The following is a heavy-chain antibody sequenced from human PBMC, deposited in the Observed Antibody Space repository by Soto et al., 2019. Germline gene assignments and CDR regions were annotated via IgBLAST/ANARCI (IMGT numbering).Heavy chain of an antibody. CDR2: ISSNGGST. Sequence: GGSLRLSCAASGFTFSSYAMHWVRQAPGKGLEYVSAISSNGGSTYYANSVKGRFTISRDNSKNTLYLQMGSLRAEDMAVYYCARAGNYYGSGRPERYDAFDIWGQGTMVTVSS. CDR3: ARAGNYYGSGRPERYDAFDI. D-gene: IGHD3-10*01. J-gene: IGHJ3*02. V-gene: IGHV3-64*01. CDR1: GFTFSSYA.